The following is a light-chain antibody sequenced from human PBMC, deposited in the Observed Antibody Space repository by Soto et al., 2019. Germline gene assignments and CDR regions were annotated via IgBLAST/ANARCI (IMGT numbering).Light chain of an antibody. CDR3: QQYNSYRT. Sequence: DIQMAQSPSAMSASVGDRVTSTCRASQGISNYLAWFQQKPGKVPKRLIYEASSLESGVPSRFSGSGSGTEFTLTISSLQPDDFATYYCQQYNSYRTFGQGTKVDIK. V-gene: IGKV1-17*03. CDR2: EAS. CDR1: QGISNY. J-gene: IGKJ1*01.